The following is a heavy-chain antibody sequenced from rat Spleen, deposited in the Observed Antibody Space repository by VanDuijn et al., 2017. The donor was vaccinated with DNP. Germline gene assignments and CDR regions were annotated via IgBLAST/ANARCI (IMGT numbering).Heavy chain of an antibody. CDR3: AKDPRDNMDA. CDR2: ISTSGSRT. CDR1: GLTFSNYG. Sequence: EVQLVESGGGLVQPGRSLKLSCAASGLTFSNYGMAWVRQAPTKGLEWVASISTSGSRTYYPDSVKGRFTISRDNAENTVYLQMNSLRSEDTATYYCAKDPRDNMDAWGQGTSVTVSS. D-gene: IGHD1-4*01. J-gene: IGHJ4*01. V-gene: IGHV5S13*01.